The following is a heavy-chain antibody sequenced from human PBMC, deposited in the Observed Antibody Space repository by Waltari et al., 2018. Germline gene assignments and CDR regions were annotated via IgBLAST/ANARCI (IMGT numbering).Heavy chain of an antibody. CDR2: IKSKTDGGTT. CDR3: TRGWYLYWYFDL. Sequence: GGIKSKTDGGTTDYAAPVKGRFTISRDDSKTTLYLQMNSLKNEDTAVYYCTRGWYLYWYFDLWGRGTLVTVSS. D-gene: IGHD6-19*01. J-gene: IGHJ2*01. V-gene: IGHV3-15*01.